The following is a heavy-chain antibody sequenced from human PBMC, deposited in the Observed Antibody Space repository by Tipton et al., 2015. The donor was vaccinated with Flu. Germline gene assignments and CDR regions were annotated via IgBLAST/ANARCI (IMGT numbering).Heavy chain of an antibody. CDR1: GGSISNSSDY. CDR3: ARGGAWNYVKDTFDI. D-gene: IGHD1-7*01. V-gene: IGHV4-39*07. Sequence: GLVKPSETLSLTCNVSGGSISNSSDYWDWIRRPPGKGLEWIGNIHRSGNTYYNSSLKSRVTISLDKSKNQFSLRLVSMTATDTAVHYCARGGAWNYVKDTFDIWGQGTILTVSS. CDR2: IHRSGNT. J-gene: IGHJ3*02.